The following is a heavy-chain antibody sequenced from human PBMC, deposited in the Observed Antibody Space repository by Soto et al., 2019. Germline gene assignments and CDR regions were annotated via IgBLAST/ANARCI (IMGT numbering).Heavy chain of an antibody. Sequence: EVQLVESGGGSVQPGGSLRLSCAASGFTFSTFSMNWVRQAPGRGLEWISYISGSGRPISYADSVKSRFTVSRDNAKTTLYLQMDSLTAEDTPVYVCVRDPGWAFSSWGQGTLVTVSP. V-gene: IGHV3-48*01. CDR2: ISGSGRPI. J-gene: IGHJ4*02. CDR1: GFTFSTFS. CDR3: VRDPGWAFSS. D-gene: IGHD3-3*02.